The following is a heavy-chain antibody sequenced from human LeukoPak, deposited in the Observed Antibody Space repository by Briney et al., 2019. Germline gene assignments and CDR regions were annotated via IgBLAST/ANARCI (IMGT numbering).Heavy chain of an antibody. CDR1: GYTFTSYD. CDR3: ARVPDGDDPLAFDI. Sequence: ASVKVSCKASGYTFTSYDINWVRQATGQGLEWMGWMNPNSGNTGYAQKFQGRVTMTRNTSISTAYMELSSLRSEDTAVYYCARVPDGDDPLAFDIWGQGTMDTVSS. CDR2: MNPNSGNT. D-gene: IGHD4-17*01. J-gene: IGHJ3*02. V-gene: IGHV1-8*01.